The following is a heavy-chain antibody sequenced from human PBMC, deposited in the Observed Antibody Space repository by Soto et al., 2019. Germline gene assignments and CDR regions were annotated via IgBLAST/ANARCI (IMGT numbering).Heavy chain of an antibody. Sequence: ASVKVSCKASGYTFTSYAMHWVRQASGQRLEWMGWINAGNGNTKYSQKFQGRVTITRDTSASTAYMELSSLRSEDTAVYYCARGPEITIFGVVTYNWFDPWGQGTLVTV. V-gene: IGHV1-3*01. CDR2: INAGNGNT. CDR1: GYTFTSYA. CDR3: ARGPEITIFGVVTYNWFDP. J-gene: IGHJ5*02. D-gene: IGHD3-3*01.